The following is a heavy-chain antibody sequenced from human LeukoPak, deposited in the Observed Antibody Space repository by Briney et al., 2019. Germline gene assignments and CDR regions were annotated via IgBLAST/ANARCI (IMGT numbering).Heavy chain of an antibody. CDR2: ISGSGGST. V-gene: IGHV3-23*01. J-gene: IGHJ4*02. CDR3: ARSYGGGFYFDY. D-gene: IGHD4-23*01. CDR1: GFTFSSYA. Sequence: GGSLRLSCAASGFTFSSYAMSWVRQAPGKGLEWVSAISGSGGSTYYADSVKGRFTISRDNTKNTLYLQMNSLRAEDTAVYYCARSYGGGFYFDYWGQGTLVTVSS.